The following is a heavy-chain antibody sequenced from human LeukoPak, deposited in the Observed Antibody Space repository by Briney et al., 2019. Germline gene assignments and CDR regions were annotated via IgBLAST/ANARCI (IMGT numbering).Heavy chain of an antibody. Sequence: SETLSLTCTVSGGSISSSTYYWGWIRQPPGKGLEWIASISYTGTTYYNPSLKSRVTISVDTSKNQFSLKLSSVTAADTAVYYCAADYSGHYHVEFDYWGQGTLVTVSS. J-gene: IGHJ4*02. V-gene: IGHV4-39*07. CDR2: ISYTGTT. D-gene: IGHD1-26*01. CDR1: GGSISSSTYY. CDR3: AADYSGHYHVEFDY.